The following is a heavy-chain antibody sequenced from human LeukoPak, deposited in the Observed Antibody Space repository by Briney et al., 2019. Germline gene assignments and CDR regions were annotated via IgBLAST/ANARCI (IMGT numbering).Heavy chain of an antibody. V-gene: IGHV4-38-2*02. CDR1: GYSISSGYY. CDR2: IYHSGST. J-gene: IGHJ6*03. Sequence: SETLSLTCTVSGYSISSGYYWGWIRQPPGKGLEWIRSIYHSGSTYYNPSLKSRVTISVDTSKNQFSLKLSSVTAADTAVYYCAREVGYCSSTSCYSYYYYMDVWGRGTTVTVSS. D-gene: IGHD2-2*01. CDR3: AREVGYCSSTSCYSYYYYMDV.